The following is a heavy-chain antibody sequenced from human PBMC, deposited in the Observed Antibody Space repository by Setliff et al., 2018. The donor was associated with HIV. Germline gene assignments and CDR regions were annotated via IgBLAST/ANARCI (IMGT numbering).Heavy chain of an antibody. CDR3: ARSLAYCSGGGCSSGNYYYMDV. CDR1: GGPLNSRNW. J-gene: IGHJ6*03. D-gene: IGHD2-15*01. Sequence: SETLSLTCAVSGGPLNSRNWWSWVRQPPGKGLEWIGEINHSGSTNYNPSLKSRVTISVDTSKNQFSLKLSSVTAADTAAYFCARSLAYCSGGGCSSGNYYYMDVWGKGTTVTVSS. V-gene: IGHV4-4*02. CDR2: INHSGST.